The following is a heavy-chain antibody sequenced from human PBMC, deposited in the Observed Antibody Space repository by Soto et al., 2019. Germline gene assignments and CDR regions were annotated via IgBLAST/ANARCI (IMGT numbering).Heavy chain of an antibody. Sequence: PSETLSLTCTVSGGSISSSSYYWGWIRQPPGKGLEWIGSIYYSGSTYYNPSLKSRVTISVDTSKNQFSLKLSSVTAADTVLYYCARHTIVVVPADNWFDPWGQGTLVTVSS. CDR3: ARHTIVVVPADNWFDP. V-gene: IGHV4-39*01. CDR1: GGSISSSSYY. D-gene: IGHD2-2*01. J-gene: IGHJ5*02. CDR2: IYYSGST.